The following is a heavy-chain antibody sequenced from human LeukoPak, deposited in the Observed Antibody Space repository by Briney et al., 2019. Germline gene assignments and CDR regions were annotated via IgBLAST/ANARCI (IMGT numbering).Heavy chain of an antibody. V-gene: IGHV3-21*01. J-gene: IGHJ6*04. D-gene: IGHD3-10*02. CDR1: GFTFSNYN. CDR2: ISTSSSYI. Sequence: GGSLRLSCAASGFTFSNYNMNWVRQAPGKGLQWVSSISTSSSYIYYADSVKGRVTISRDNAKNSLYLQMNSLRAEDTAVYYCAELGITMIGGVWGKGTTVTISS. CDR3: AELGITMIGGV.